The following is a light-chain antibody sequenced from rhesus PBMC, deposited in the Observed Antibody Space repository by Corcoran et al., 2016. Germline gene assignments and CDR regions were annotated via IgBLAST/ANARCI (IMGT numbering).Light chain of an antibody. CDR2: GAS. J-gene: IGKJ3*01. CDR1: QRVSSY. CDR3: QETSNLFT. V-gene: IGKV3-31*01. Sequence: EIVMTQSPATLSLSPGETATISCRTSQRVSSYLAWYQPKPGQAPRLTIYGASSRATGIPDSFRGSGSGTDLTRNIGSLEPEYFAVYYCQETSNLFTFGPGTKLDIK.